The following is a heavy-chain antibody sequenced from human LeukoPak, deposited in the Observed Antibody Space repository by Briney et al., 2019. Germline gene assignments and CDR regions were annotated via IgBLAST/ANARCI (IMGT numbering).Heavy chain of an antibody. CDR3: ARVTGLGTNEYYHH. CDR1: GLTLSNSW. J-gene: IGHJ1*01. Sequence: GGSLRLSCAASGLTLSNSWMHWVRQAPGKGLVWVSRINSDGTTTNYADSVKGRFTISKDNAKNTLYLQMNSLRAEDTAIYYCARVTGLGTNEYYHHWGQGTLVTVSS. CDR2: INSDGTTT. V-gene: IGHV3-74*01. D-gene: IGHD3-10*01.